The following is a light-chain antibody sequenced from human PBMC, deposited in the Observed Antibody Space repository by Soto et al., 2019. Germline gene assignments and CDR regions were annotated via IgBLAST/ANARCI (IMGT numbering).Light chain of an antibody. CDR3: QQYDSFPWT. J-gene: IGKJ1*01. Sequence: DTQMTQSPSTRSGSVGDRVTITCRASRIISRLLACYQRTAKKAPKLLIYKASNLERGVPSRFSGSGSGTVFTLTISSLEPEDFATYHCQQYDSFPWTFGQGTKVDIK. CDR1: RIISRL. CDR2: KAS. V-gene: IGKV1-5*03.